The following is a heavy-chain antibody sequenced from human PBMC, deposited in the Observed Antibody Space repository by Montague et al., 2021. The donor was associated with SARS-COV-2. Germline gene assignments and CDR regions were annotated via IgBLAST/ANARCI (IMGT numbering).Heavy chain of an antibody. CDR1: GGSITGYY. J-gene: IGHJ4*02. Sequence: SETLSLTCTVSGGSITGYYWSWLRRSPGKGLEWIAYIYDGGSTNYNPSLKSRVTMSVDTSRKQFSLKLASVTAADTAVYYCAGGYGSGGYSSWGQGTLVTVSS. D-gene: IGHD3-10*01. CDR2: IYDGGST. V-gene: IGHV4-59*12. CDR3: AGGYGSGGYSS.